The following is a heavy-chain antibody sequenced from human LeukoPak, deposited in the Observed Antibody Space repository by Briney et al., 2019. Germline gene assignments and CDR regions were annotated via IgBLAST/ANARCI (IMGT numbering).Heavy chain of an antibody. CDR3: AKDTEDFDY. CDR2: ISYDGSNK. Sequence: PGRSLRLSCAASGFTFSSYGMHWVRQAPGKGLEWVAVISYDGSNKYYDDSVKGRFTNSRDNSKNTLYLQMNSLRAEDTAVYYCAKDTEDFDYWGQGTLVTVSS. J-gene: IGHJ4*02. V-gene: IGHV3-30*18. CDR1: GFTFSSYG.